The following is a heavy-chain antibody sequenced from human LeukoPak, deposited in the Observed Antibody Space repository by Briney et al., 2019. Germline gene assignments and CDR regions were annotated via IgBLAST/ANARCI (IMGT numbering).Heavy chain of an antibody. D-gene: IGHD3-22*01. V-gene: IGHV3-66*02. CDR1: GFAVSNNY. J-gene: IGHJ5*02. Sequence: GGSLRLSCAAFGFAVSNNYMSWVRQAPGKGLEWVAVIYDGGHTDYADSVKGRFTISRDSSKNTLYLQMNSLRPEDTAEYYCARARCDTCGYGSWGQGTLVTVSS. CDR3: ARARCDTCGYGS. CDR2: IYDGGHT.